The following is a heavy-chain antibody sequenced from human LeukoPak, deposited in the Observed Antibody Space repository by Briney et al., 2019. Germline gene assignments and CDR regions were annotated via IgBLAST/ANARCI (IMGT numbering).Heavy chain of an antibody. CDR3: AMRIAVAGSLDY. Sequence: GGSLRLSCAASGFTFSRNGMTWVRQAPGKGLEWVAVISYDGSNKYYADSVKGRFTISRDNAKNSLYLQMNSLRAEDTAVYYCAMRIAVAGSLDYWGQGTLVTVSS. D-gene: IGHD6-19*01. CDR1: GFTFSRNG. J-gene: IGHJ4*02. V-gene: IGHV3-30*03. CDR2: ISYDGSNK.